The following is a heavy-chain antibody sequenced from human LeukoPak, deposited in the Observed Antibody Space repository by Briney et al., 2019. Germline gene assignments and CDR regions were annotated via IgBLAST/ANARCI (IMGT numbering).Heavy chain of an antibody. Sequence: GGSLRLSCKASGFTVSNNYMNWVRQAPGKGLEWVALIYSGGSTQYADSVKRRFTISRDNSRNTLYLQMSSLRVEDTAVYYCARDPPGIAASVSGGWGQGILVTVSS. CDR3: ARDPPGIAASVSGG. J-gene: IGHJ4*02. D-gene: IGHD6-13*01. V-gene: IGHV3-53*01. CDR2: IYSGGST. CDR1: GFTVSNNY.